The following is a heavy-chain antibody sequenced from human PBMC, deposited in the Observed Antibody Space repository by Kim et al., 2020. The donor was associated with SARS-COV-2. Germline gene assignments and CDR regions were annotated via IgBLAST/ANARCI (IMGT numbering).Heavy chain of an antibody. CDR1: GGSFSGYY. CDR3: ARGVGFDY. Sequence: SETLSLTCAVYGGSFSGYYWSWIRQPPGKGLEWIGEINHSGSTNYNPSLKSRVTISVDTSKNQFSLKLSSVTAADTAVYYCARGVGFDYWGQGTLVTVSS. J-gene: IGHJ4*02. CDR2: INHSGST. D-gene: IGHD1-26*01. V-gene: IGHV4-34*01.